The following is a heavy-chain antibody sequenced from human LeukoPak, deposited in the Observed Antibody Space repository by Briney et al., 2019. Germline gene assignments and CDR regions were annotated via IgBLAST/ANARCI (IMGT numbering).Heavy chain of an antibody. CDR2: IYYSGST. V-gene: IGHV4-39*01. CDR3: ARRTVTVTNFDY. J-gene: IGHJ4*02. Sequence: SETLSLTCTVSGGSISSSSYYWGWIRQPPGKGLEWIGSIYYSGSTYYNPSLKSRVTISVDTSKNQFSLKLRSVTAADTAVYYCARRTVTVTNFDYWGPGNLVTVSS. D-gene: IGHD4-17*01. CDR1: GGSISSSSYY.